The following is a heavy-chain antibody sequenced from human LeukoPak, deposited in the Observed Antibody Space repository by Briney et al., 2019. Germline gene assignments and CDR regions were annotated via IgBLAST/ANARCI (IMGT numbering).Heavy chain of an antibody. CDR2: INHSGST. D-gene: IGHD6-19*01. J-gene: IGHJ3*02. CDR3: ASSSGRGAFDI. CDR1: GGSFSGYY. Sequence: SETLSLTCAVYGGSFSGYYWSWIRQPQGKGLEWIGEINHSGSTNYNPSLKSRVTISVDTSKNQFSLKLSSVTAADTAVYYCASSSGRGAFDIWGQGTMVTVSS. V-gene: IGHV4-34*01.